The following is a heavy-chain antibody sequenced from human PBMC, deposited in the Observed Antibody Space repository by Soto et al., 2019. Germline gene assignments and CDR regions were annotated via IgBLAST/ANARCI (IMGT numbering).Heavy chain of an antibody. Sequence: EVQVVESGGGLIQPGGSLRLSCVVSGFTVSSANYMSWVRQAPGKGLEWVSVIYSGGTTFYADSVKGRFTISRDNSKNTLYLQMNSLRAEDTAVYSCHGYGYWGQGTLVTASS. V-gene: IGHV3-53*01. CDR1: GFTVSSANY. CDR3: HGYGY. D-gene: IGHD5-12*01. J-gene: IGHJ4*02. CDR2: IYSGGTT.